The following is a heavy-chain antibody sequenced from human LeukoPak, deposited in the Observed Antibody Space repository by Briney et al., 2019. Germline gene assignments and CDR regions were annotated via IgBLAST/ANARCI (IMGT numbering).Heavy chain of an antibody. J-gene: IGHJ4*02. CDR2: INTNTGNP. CDR3: TRSSGSDS. Sequence: ASVKVSCKASGYIFTSYSMNWVRQVPGQGLEWMGWINTNTGNPTYAHDFTGRFVFFLDTSVSTAYLQISSLKAEDTAVYYCTRSSGSDSWGQGTLVTVSS. V-gene: IGHV7-4-1*02. D-gene: IGHD3-22*01. CDR1: GYIFTSYS.